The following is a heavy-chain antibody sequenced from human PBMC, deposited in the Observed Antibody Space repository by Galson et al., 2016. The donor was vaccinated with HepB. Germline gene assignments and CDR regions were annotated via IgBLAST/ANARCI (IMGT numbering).Heavy chain of an antibody. CDR2: ISPTGNTI. Sequence: SLRLSCAASGITFNDYYMSWIRQAPGKGLEWVSYISPTGNTIYYADSVKGRFTISRDNTKNSLYLQLNSLRAEDTALYYCARGGGSRKRFDIWGQGTIVTVSS. J-gene: IGHJ3*02. CDR3: ARGGGSRKRFDI. D-gene: IGHD1-26*01. CDR1: GITFNDYY. V-gene: IGHV3-11*01.